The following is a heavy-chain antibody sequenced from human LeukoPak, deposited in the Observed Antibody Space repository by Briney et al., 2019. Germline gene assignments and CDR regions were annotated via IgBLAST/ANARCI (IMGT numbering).Heavy chain of an antibody. CDR2: VSYDGKYE. D-gene: IGHD1-14*01. CDR1: GFMFTNCA. J-gene: IGHJ6*02. V-gene: IGHV3-30*18. Sequence: GGSLRLSCAASGFMFTNCAFHWVRQAPGRGPEWVATVSYDGKYEFYSDSVKGRFSISRNDSDNTVYLQMNSLRPEDSAVFYCAKVRGPLYYYAIDAWGQGTKVTVSS. CDR3: AKVRGPLYYYAIDA.